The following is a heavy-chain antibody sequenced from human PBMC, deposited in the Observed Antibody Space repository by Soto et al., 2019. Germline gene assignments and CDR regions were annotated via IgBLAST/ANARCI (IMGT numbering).Heavy chain of an antibody. CDR3: ARDYDTSRGDWAYYGIDV. D-gene: IGHD3-9*01. CDR1: GLTVSTYY. CDR2: IYYGGTT. Sequence: EVQLVESGGGLVQPGGSLRISCAASGLTVSTYYMSWVRQAPGQGLEWVSIIYYGGTTYYADSVKGRFTISRDDSKNTLYLQMHSLIAEDTAVYYCARDYDTSRGDWAYYGIDVWGQGTTVTVSS. J-gene: IGHJ6*02. V-gene: IGHV3-66*01.